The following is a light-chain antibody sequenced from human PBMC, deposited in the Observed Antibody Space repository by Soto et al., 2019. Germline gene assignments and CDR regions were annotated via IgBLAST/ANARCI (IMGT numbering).Light chain of an antibody. CDR2: DVS. V-gene: IGLV2-14*03. CDR3: CSYAGVNTFYV. Sequence: QSVLAQPASVSGSPGQSITISCTGTSSDVGGYNYVSWYQQHPGKAPKLMIYDVSYWPSGVSNRFSGSKSGNTASLTVSGLQAEDEADYYCCSYAGVNTFYVFGTGTKVTVL. CDR1: SSDVGGYNY. J-gene: IGLJ1*01.